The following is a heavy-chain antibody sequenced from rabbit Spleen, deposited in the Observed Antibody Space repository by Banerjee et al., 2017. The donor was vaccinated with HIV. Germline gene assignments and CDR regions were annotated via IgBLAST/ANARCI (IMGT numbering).Heavy chain of an antibody. CDR3: ARGSATMTMVITGYYLYL. V-gene: IGHV1S45*01. J-gene: IGHJ4*01. Sequence: QEQLVESGGGLVKPEGSLTLTCTASGFSFSNKAVMCWVRQAPGKGLEWIACIYAGSSGSTYYASWAKGRFTISKASSTTVTLQMTSLTAADTATYFCARGSATMTMVITGYYLYLWGPGTLVTVS. D-gene: IGHD2-1*01. CDR1: GFSFSNKAV. CDR2: IYAGSSGST.